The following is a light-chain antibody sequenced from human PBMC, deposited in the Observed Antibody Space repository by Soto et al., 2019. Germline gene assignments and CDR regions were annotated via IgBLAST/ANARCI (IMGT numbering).Light chain of an antibody. J-gene: IGKJ2*01. CDR2: AAS. V-gene: IGKV1-12*01. Sequence: DIQMTQSPSSVSASVGDRVTITCRASQGISSWGAWYQQKPVKAPKLLIYAASSLQSGVPSRLSYSGPGTDCTVAISSLQPEDCVSYYCQHANSFPHSFGQGTKLEIK. CDR1: QGISSW. CDR3: QHANSFPHS.